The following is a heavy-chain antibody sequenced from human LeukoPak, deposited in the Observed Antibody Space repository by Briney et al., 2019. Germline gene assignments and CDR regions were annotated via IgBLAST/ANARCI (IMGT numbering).Heavy chain of an antibody. CDR3: AKDVYDILTGYPRPSIDY. Sequence: PSETLSLTCTVSGGSLSGYYWNWIRQPAGKGLEWIGRIYISGNSWYKPSLQSRVTMSVDTSKNQFSLKMSSLTAADTAVYYCAKDVYDILTGYPRPSIDYWGQGTLVTVSS. CDR2: IYISGNS. J-gene: IGHJ4*02. D-gene: IGHD3-9*01. CDR1: GGSLSGYY. V-gene: IGHV4-4*07.